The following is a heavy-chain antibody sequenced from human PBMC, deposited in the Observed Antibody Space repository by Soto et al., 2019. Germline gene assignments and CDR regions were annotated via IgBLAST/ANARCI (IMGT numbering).Heavy chain of an antibody. CDR1: GGTFSNYA. CDR2: IIPVFGTV. D-gene: IGHD6-13*01. Sequence: QVRLVQSGAEVKKPGSSVKGSCKASGGTFSNYAITWLRLAPGQGLEGLGGIIPVFGTVNYAQKFQGRVTITADESTSTAYMELNRLRSEDTAVYYCARDNPYTNSFGNWFDPWGQGTLVIVS. V-gene: IGHV1-69*01. CDR3: ARDNPYTNSFGNWFDP. J-gene: IGHJ5*02.